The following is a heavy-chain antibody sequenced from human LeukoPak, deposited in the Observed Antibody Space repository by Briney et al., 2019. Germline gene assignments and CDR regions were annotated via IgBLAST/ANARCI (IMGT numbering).Heavy chain of an antibody. D-gene: IGHD5-18*01. V-gene: IGHV3-30*18. J-gene: IGHJ4*02. Sequence: PGGSLRLSCAASGFTFSSYGMHCVRQTPGKGLEWVAVISYDGSNKYYADSVKGRFTISRDNSKNTLYLQMNSLRAEDTAVYYCAKGDVDTAMVRGYWGQGTLFTVSS. CDR3: AKGDVDTAMVRGY. CDR1: GFTFSSYG. CDR2: ISYDGSNK.